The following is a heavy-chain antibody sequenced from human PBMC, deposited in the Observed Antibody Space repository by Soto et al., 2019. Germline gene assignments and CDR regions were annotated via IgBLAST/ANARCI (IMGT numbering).Heavy chain of an antibody. J-gene: IGHJ4*02. Sequence: GESLRLSCASSGFSFSRLAMSWGGQAPGKGLEWVSSISGRGVDTLYEDSVKGRFTISRDNSRNTLYLQVNSLRAEDTAVYYCAKDQTDVTLFDYWGQGTLVTVSS. CDR1: GFSFSRLA. D-gene: IGHD2-21*02. CDR2: ISGRGVDT. V-gene: IGHV3-23*01. CDR3: AKDQTDVTLFDY.